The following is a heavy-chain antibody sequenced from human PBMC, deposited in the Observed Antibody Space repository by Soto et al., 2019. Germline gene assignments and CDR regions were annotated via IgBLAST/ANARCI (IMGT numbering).Heavy chain of an antibody. V-gene: IGHV3-33*01. CDR1: GFTFSSYG. J-gene: IGHJ6*02. Sequence: QVQLVESGGGVVQPGRSLRLSCAASGFTFSSYGMHWVRQAPGKGLEWVAVIWYDGSNKYYADSVKGRFTISRDNSKNKLYLQMNSLRAEDTAVYYCARDHHPAYYGMDVWGQGTTVTVSS. CDR2: IWYDGSNK. CDR3: ARDHHPAYYGMDV.